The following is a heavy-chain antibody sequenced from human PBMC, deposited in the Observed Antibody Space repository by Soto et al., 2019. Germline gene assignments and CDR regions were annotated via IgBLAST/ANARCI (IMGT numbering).Heavy chain of an antibody. Sequence: SETLSLTCTVSGGSISSGDYYWSWIRQPPGKGLEWIGYIYYSGSTYYNPSLKSRVTISVDTSKNQFSLKLSSVTAADTAVYYCASWHSSGYYFWNYWGQGTLVTVSS. D-gene: IGHD3-22*01. CDR2: IYYSGST. CDR3: ASWHSSGYYFWNY. V-gene: IGHV4-30-4*01. J-gene: IGHJ4*02. CDR1: GGSISSGDYY.